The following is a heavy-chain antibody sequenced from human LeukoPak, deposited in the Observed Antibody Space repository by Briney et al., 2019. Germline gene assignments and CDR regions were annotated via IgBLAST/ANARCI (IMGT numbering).Heavy chain of an antibody. V-gene: IGHV3-7*03. Sequence: AGGSLRLSCAASGFTFSTYWMSWVRHAPGRGLGWVANIKQDGSEKYYVDSVKGRFTISRDNAKNSLYLQMNSLRAEDTAMYYCARVAYSYGFDYWGQGTLVTVSS. CDR1: GFTFSTYW. CDR2: IKQDGSEK. CDR3: ARVAYSYGFDY. J-gene: IGHJ4*02. D-gene: IGHD5-18*01.